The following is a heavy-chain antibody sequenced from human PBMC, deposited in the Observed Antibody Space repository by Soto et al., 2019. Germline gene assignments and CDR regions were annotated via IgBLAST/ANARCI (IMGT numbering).Heavy chain of an antibody. V-gene: IGHV4-34*01. D-gene: IGHD2-2*02. CDR3: AREYCSSTSCYKGGYYFDS. CDR1: GGSFSGYY. Sequence: PSETLSLTCSVYGGSFSGYYWSWIRQPPGKGLEWIGEINHSGSTNYNPSLKSRVTISVDTSKNQFSLKLSSVTAADTAVYYCAREYCSSTSCYKGGYYFDSWGQGTLVTVSS. J-gene: IGHJ4*02. CDR2: INHSGST.